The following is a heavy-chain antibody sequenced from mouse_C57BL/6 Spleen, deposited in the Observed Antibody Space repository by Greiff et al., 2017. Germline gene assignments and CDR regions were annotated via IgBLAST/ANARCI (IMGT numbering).Heavy chain of an antibody. D-gene: IGHD1-1*01. J-gene: IGHJ1*03. CDR2: IYPRSGNT. V-gene: IGHV1-81*01. CDR1: GYTFTCYG. CDR3: AREKGKYYGSSYGHFDV. Sequence: VQLQQSGAELARPGASVKLSCKASGYTFTCYGISWVKQRTGQGLEWIGEIYPRSGNTYYTEKLKGKATLTADKSSSTAYMELRSLTSEDSAVYFCAREKGKYYGSSYGHFDVWGTGTTVTVSS.